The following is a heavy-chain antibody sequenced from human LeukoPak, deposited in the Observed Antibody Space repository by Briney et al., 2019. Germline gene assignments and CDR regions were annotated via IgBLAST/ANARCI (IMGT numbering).Heavy chain of an antibody. D-gene: IGHD4/OR15-4a*01. Sequence: SVKVSCKASGGTFSSYAISWVRQAPGQGLEWMGGIIPIFGTANYAQKFQGRVTITADKSTSTAYMELSRLRSDDTAVYYCASGDYGDPPLNYWGQGTLVTVSS. CDR2: IIPIFGTA. J-gene: IGHJ4*02. V-gene: IGHV1-69*06. CDR1: GGTFSSYA. CDR3: ASGDYGDPPLNY.